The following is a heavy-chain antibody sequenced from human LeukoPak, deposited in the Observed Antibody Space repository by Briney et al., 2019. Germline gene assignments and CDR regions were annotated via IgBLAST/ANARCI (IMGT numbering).Heavy chain of an antibody. CDR1: GGTFSSYA. D-gene: IGHD3-10*02. J-gene: IGHJ6*04. CDR3: AELGITMIGGV. Sequence: SCKASGGTFSSYAMTWVRQAPGKGLEWVSLISGTGGSTYYADSVKGRFTISRDNSKNTLYLQMNSLRAEDTAVYYCAELGITMIGGVWGKGTTVTISS. CDR2: ISGTGGST. V-gene: IGHV3-23*01.